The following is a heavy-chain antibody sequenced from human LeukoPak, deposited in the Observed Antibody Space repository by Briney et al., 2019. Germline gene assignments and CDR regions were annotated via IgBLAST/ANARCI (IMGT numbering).Heavy chain of an antibody. CDR1: GDSISSHY. D-gene: IGHD3-10*01. V-gene: IGHV4-59*11. Sequence: SETLSLTCTVSGDSISSHYWSWIRQPPGKGLEWIGYIYYSGSTNYNPSLKSRVAISVDTSKNQFSLKLSSVTAADTAVYYCAREERGITMVRGVIRPYYYYGMDVWGQGTTVTVSS. J-gene: IGHJ6*02. CDR3: AREERGITMVRGVIRPYYYYGMDV. CDR2: IYYSGST.